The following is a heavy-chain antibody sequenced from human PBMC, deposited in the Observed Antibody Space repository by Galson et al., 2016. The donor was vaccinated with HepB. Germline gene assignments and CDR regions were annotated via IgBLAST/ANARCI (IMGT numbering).Heavy chain of an antibody. J-gene: IGHJ1*01. CDR1: GYTFRDYN. V-gene: IGHV1-18*01. CDR2: INAYNGHT. Sequence: SVKVSCKASGYTFRDYNIHWVRQAPGQGLEWMGWINAYNGHTNYAQKLQDRVTMTTDTSTSTAYMELRSLKSEDTAVYYCAGARVGSIGVLRHWGQGTLVTVSS. D-gene: IGHD6-19*01. CDR3: AGARVGSIGVLRH.